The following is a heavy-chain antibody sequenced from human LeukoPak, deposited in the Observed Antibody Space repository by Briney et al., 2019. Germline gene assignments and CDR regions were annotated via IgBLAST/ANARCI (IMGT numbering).Heavy chain of an antibody. CDR2: IIPIFGTA. Sequence: SVKVSCKASGYTFTSYGLSWVRQAPGQGLEWMGRIIPIFGTANYAQKFQGRVTITTDESTSTAYMELSSLRSEDTAVYYCARTAFSGSYYDYWGQGTLVTVSS. J-gene: IGHJ4*02. CDR1: GYTFTSYG. CDR3: ARTAFSGSYYDY. V-gene: IGHV1-69*05. D-gene: IGHD1-26*01.